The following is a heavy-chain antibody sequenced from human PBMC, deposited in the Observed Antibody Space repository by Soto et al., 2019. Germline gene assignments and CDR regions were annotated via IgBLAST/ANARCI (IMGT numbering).Heavy chain of an antibody. Sequence: QVQLQESGPGLVKPSETLSLTCTVSGGSISSYYWSWIRQPPGKGLEWIGYIYYSGSTNYNPSLKSRVTISVDTSKNQFSLKLSSVTAADTAVYYCARRWGSGMDYWGQGTLVTVSS. CDR1: GGSISSYY. D-gene: IGHD3-10*01. CDR2: IYYSGST. CDR3: ARRWGSGMDY. V-gene: IGHV4-59*08. J-gene: IGHJ4*02.